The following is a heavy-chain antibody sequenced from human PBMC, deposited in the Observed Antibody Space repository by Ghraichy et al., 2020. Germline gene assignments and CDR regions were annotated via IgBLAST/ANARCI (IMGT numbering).Heavy chain of an antibody. CDR2: IKSKTDGGTT. Sequence: GESLNISCAASGFTFSNAWMSWVRQAPGKGLEWVGRIKSKTDGGTTDYAAPVKGRFTISRDDSKNTLYLQMNSLKTEDTAVYYCTTEADDSGAFDIWGQGTMVTVSS. CDR3: TTEADDSGAFDI. J-gene: IGHJ3*02. V-gene: IGHV3-15*01. D-gene: IGHD2-21*02. CDR1: GFTFSNAW.